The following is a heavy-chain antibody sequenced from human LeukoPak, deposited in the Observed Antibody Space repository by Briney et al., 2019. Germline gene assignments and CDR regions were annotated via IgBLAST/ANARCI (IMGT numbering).Heavy chain of an antibody. CDR1: GYTFTSYG. CDR3: ARPVRGVMIENAFDI. Sequence: ASVKVSCKASGYTFTSYGISWVRQAPGQGLEWMGWISAYNGNTNYAQKLQGRVTMTTDTPTSTAYMELRSLRSDDTAVYYCARPVRGVMIENAFDIWGQGTMVTVSS. CDR2: ISAYNGNT. D-gene: IGHD3-10*01. J-gene: IGHJ3*02. V-gene: IGHV1-18*01.